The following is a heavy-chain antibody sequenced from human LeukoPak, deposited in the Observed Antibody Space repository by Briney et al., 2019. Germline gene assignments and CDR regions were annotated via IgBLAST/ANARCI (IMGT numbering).Heavy chain of an antibody. CDR1: GYTFTGYY. V-gene: IGHV1-2*06. D-gene: IGHD1-26*01. Sequence: GASVKVSCKASGYTFTGYYMHWVRQAPGQGLEWMGRIDPNSGGTNYAQKFQGGVTMTRDTSISTAYMELSRLRSDDTAVYYCARSSPYSGNDYWGQGTLVTVSS. J-gene: IGHJ4*02. CDR2: IDPNSGGT. CDR3: ARSSPYSGNDY.